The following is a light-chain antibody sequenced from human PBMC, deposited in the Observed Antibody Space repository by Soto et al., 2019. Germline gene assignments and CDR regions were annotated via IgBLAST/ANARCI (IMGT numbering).Light chain of an antibody. CDR2: GAS. CDR3: QQYHQLCT. V-gene: IGKV3-15*01. Sequence: IVVTKSPVTLSLSPAERATLSCRASQSVSSNLAWYQQKPGQAPRLLIYGASPKVTGIPARFSGSGSGTDFTLTSIGLQSEDCAVYYTQQYHQLCTFGQGTKVDIK. CDR1: QSVSSN. J-gene: IGKJ1*01.